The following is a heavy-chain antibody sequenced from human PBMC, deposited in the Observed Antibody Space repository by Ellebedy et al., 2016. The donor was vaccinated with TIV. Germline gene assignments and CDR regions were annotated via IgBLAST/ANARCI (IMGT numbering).Heavy chain of an antibody. CDR3: ARLVSGSSYYDY. V-gene: IGHV2-5*02. CDR2: IYWDDEK. CDR1: GFSLSTSGVG. J-gene: IGHJ4*02. D-gene: IGHD3-10*01. Sequence: SGPTLVKPTQTLTLTCAFSGFSLSTSGVGVGWIRQPPGQALEWLALIYWDDEKRYRPSLRNRLTITQDTSKNLVLLTVTDMDPVDAATYYCARLVSGSSYYDYWGQGSLVTVSS.